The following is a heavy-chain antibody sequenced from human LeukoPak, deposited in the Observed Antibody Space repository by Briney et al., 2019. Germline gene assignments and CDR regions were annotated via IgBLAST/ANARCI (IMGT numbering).Heavy chain of an antibody. CDR3: ARDDEFTLGTDS. V-gene: IGHV3-7*01. J-gene: IGHJ4*02. CDR2: IKEDGSET. D-gene: IGHD3-16*01. CDR1: GFTFSRYW. Sequence: GGSLRLSCAASGFTFSRYWMSWVRQAPGKGLEWVANIKEDGSETYYADSVKGRFTISRDNAKSSLFLQTNSLRAEDTAVYYCARDDEFTLGTDSWGQGTLVTVSS.